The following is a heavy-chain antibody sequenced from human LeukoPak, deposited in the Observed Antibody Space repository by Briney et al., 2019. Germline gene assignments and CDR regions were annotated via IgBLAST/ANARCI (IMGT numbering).Heavy chain of an antibody. Sequence: PGGSLRLSCAASGFTFSSYGMHWVRQAPGKGLEWVAFIRYDGSNKYYADSVKGRFTISRDNSKNTLYLQMNSLRAEDTAVYYCAKEAKRGLGSQTYYDFWSGYSPDHDAFDIWGQGAMVTVSS. V-gene: IGHV3-30*02. CDR3: AKEAKRGLGSQTYYDFWSGYSPDHDAFDI. J-gene: IGHJ3*02. CDR1: GFTFSSYG. D-gene: IGHD3-3*01. CDR2: IRYDGSNK.